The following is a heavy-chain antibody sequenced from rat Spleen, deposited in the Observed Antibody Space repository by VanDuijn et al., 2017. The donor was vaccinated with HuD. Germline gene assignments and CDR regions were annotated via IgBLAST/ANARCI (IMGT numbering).Heavy chain of an antibody. CDR1: YH. V-gene: IGHV2-32*01. D-gene: IGHD3-1*01. J-gene: IGHJ4*01. CDR2: MWSDGDT. Sequence: YHVHWVRQPPGKGLEWMGVMWSDGDTSYNSALKSRLSISRDTSKSQLFLQMNSLQTEEQATYYCARAHRKVMDAWGQGASVTVSS. CDR3: ARAHRKVMDA.